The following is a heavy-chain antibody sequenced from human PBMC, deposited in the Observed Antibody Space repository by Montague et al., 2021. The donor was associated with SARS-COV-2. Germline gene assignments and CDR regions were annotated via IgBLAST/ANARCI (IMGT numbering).Heavy chain of an antibody. V-gene: IGHV4-59*13. CDR3: ERDCDY. Sequence: SETLSLTCTVSGGSISSYYWSWIRQPPGKGLEWIGYMYYSGSTNYNPSLKSRVPLAVDMSKNQFSLKLSFVTATDTAVCYCERDCDYWGQGTLVTVSS. J-gene: IGHJ4*02. CDR1: GGSISSYY. CDR2: MYYSGST.